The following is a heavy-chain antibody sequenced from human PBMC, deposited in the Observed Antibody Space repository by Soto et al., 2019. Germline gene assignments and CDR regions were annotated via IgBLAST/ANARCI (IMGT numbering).Heavy chain of an antibody. CDR3: ARDIGYCFSTSCYFGH. Sequence: EVQLLESGGGLVQPGESLRLSCATSGFTFSSYAMGWVRQAPGKGLDWVSAISGGGDNTYYADSVKSRFTISRDNSKNTLFLQMNSLRAEDTAVYYCARDIGYCFSTSCYFGHWGQGTLVTVSS. J-gene: IGHJ1*01. D-gene: IGHD2-2*01. V-gene: IGHV3-23*01. CDR1: GFTFSSYA. CDR2: ISGGGDNT.